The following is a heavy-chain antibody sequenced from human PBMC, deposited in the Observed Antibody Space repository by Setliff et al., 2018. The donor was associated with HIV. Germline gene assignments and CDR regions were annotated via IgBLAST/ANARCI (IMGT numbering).Heavy chain of an antibody. CDR3: ARDWKHVFDI. CDR2: LYYSGST. J-gene: IGHJ3*02. Sequence: PSETLSLTCTVSGGSISSSSYSWGRIRQPPGKGLEWIGNLYYSGSTYYNPSLKSRVTTSVDPSKSQFSLKLTSVTAAVTAVYYCARDWKHVFDIWGQGTMVTVSS. CDR1: GGSISSSSYS. D-gene: IGHD1-1*01. V-gene: IGHV4-39*07.